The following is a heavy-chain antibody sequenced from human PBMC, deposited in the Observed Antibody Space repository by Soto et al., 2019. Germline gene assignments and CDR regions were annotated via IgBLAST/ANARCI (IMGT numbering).Heavy chain of an antibody. Sequence: XGFLRLSCAASGFTFSSYWMSWVRQAPGKGLEWVANIKQDGSEKYYVDSVKGRFTISRDNAKNSLYLQMNSLRAEDTAVYYCARVDYDFWSEPYWGQGTLVTVSS. CDR3: ARVDYDFWSEPY. D-gene: IGHD3-3*01. CDR1: GFTFSSYW. CDR2: IKQDGSEK. V-gene: IGHV3-7*01. J-gene: IGHJ4*02.